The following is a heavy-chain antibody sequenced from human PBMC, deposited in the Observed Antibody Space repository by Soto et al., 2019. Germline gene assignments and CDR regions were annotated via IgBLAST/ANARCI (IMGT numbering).Heavy chain of an antibody. V-gene: IGHV4-34*01. CDR3: ARVLWRWLVRGWFDP. CDR2: INHSGST. D-gene: IGHD6-19*01. Sequence: QVQLQQWGAGLLKPSETLSLTCAVYGGSFSGYYWSWIRQPPGKGLEWIGEINHSGSTNYNPSLKSRVTISVATSKNQFSLRLSSVTAVDPAVYYCARVLWRWLVRGWFDPWGKGTLVTVSS. CDR1: GGSFSGYY. J-gene: IGHJ5*02.